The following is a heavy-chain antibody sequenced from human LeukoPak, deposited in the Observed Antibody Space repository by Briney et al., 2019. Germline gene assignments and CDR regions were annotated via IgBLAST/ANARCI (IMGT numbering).Heavy chain of an antibody. V-gene: IGHV4-34*01. J-gene: IGHJ3*02. D-gene: IGHD3-9*01. CDR1: GGSLSGYY. Sequence: SETLSLTCAVSGGSLSGYYWTWIRQPPGKGLEWIGEINHSGSTNYNPSLKSRVTISVDTSRKQFFLRLSSVTAADTAMYYCARGYYDILTAPDAFDIWGQGTMVTVSS. CDR2: INHSGST. CDR3: ARGYYDILTAPDAFDI.